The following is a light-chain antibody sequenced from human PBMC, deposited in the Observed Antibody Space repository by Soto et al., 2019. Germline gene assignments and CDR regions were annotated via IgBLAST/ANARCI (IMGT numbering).Light chain of an antibody. J-gene: IGLJ1*01. V-gene: IGLV2-14*01. CDR2: EVS. CDR1: SSDAGGYNY. CDR3: SSYTSSSTLYV. Sequence: QSVLTQPASVSGSPGQSITISCTGTSSDAGGYNYVSWYEQHPGKAPKLMIYEVSNRPSGVSNRFSGSKSGNTASLTISGLQAEDDADYYCSSYTSSSTLYVFGTGTKVTVL.